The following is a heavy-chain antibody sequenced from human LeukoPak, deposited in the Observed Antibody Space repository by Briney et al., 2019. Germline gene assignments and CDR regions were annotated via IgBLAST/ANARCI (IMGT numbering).Heavy chain of an antibody. D-gene: IGHD2-8*02. V-gene: IGHV4-30-2*01. CDR2: IYHSGST. CDR1: GGSISSGGYS. J-gene: IGHJ4*02. Sequence: PSETLSLTCAVSGGSISSGGYSWSWIRQPPGKGLEWIGYIYHSGSTYYNPSLKSRVTISVDRSKNQFSLKLSSVTAADTAVYYCARGRGGVFIGYWGQGTLVTVSS. CDR3: ARGRGGVFIGY.